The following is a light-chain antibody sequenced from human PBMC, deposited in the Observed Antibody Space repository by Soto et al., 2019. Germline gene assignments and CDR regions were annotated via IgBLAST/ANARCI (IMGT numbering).Light chain of an antibody. V-gene: IGKV3-20*01. Sequence: EIVLTQSPGTLSLSPGERATLSCRASQSVSSSYLAWYQQKPGQAPRLLIYGASSRATGIPDRFSGSGSGTDFTLTISRLXXXXXAVYYCQQYGSSPRTFGQGTKVEIK. CDR2: GAS. CDR1: QSVSSSY. J-gene: IGKJ1*01. CDR3: QQYGSSPRT.